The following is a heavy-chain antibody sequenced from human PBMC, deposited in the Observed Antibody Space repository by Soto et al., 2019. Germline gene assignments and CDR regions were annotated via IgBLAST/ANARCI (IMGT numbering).Heavy chain of an antibody. J-gene: IGHJ4*02. CDR2: INHSGST. Sequence: QVQLQQWGAGLLKPSETLSLTCAVYGGSFSGYYWSWIRQPPGKGLEWIGEINHSGSTNYNPSLKSRVTISVDPSKNQFSLKLSSVTAADTAVYYCAGGTQLVDPDYWGQGTLVTVSS. V-gene: IGHV4-34*01. D-gene: IGHD1-26*01. CDR1: GGSFSGYY. CDR3: AGGTQLVDPDY.